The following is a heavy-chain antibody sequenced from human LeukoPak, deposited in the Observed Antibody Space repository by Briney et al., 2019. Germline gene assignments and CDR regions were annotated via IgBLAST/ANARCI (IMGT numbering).Heavy chain of an antibody. J-gene: IGHJ4*02. CDR1: GFTFSSYE. D-gene: IGHD3-10*01. CDR3: AREGVIRGIPFDY. Sequence: GGSLRLSCAASGFTFSSYEMNWVRQAPGKGLEWVSYISSSGSTIYYADSVKGRFTISRDNAKNSLYLQMNSLRTEGTAVYYCAREGVIRGIPFDYWGQGTLVTVSS. CDR2: ISSSGSTI. V-gene: IGHV3-48*03.